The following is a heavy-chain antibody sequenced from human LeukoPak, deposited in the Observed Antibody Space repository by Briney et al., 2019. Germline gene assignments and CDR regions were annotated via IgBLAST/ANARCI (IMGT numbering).Heavy chain of an antibody. CDR2: TYYRSKWYT. CDR3: ASAREEEDTALDY. Sequence: KTSQTLSLTCAISGDSVSSNSVAWNWLRQSPSTGLEWLGRTYYRSKWYTNYAVSVKSRITINPDTSKNQFSLQLKSVTPEDTAVYYCASAREEEDTALDYWGQGTLVTVSS. V-gene: IGHV6-1*01. D-gene: IGHD5-18*01. J-gene: IGHJ4*02. CDR1: GDSVSSNSVA.